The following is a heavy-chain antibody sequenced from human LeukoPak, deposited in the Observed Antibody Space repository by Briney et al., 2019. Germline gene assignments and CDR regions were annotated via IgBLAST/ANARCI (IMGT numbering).Heavy chain of an antibody. J-gene: IGHJ3*02. D-gene: IGHD5-24*01. V-gene: IGHV3-48*03. Sequence: GGSLRLSCAASGFTFSSYEMDWVRRAPGKGLEWVSYIGSSGGSRYYADSVKGRFTSSRDNAKNSLYLQMNSLRVEDTAVYYCAREDGDAFDIWGQGTVVSVS. CDR1: GFTFSSYE. CDR2: IGSSGGSR. CDR3: AREDGDAFDI.